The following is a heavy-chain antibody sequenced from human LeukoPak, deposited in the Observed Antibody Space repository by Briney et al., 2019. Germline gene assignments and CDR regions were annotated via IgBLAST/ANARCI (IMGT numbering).Heavy chain of an antibody. CDR3: ARGASQDWNADY. CDR1: GYTFTSYY. D-gene: IGHD1-1*01. V-gene: IGHV1-69*06. J-gene: IGHJ4*02. Sequence: SVKVSCKASGYTFTSYYMHWVRQAPGQGLEWMGGIIPIFGTANYAQKFQGRVTITADKSTSTAYMELSSLRSEDTAVYYCARGASQDWNADYWGQGTLVTVSS. CDR2: IIPIFGTA.